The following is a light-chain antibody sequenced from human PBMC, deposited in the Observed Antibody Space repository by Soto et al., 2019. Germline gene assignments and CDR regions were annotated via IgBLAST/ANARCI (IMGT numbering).Light chain of an antibody. CDR3: SSYTSSSTLV. J-gene: IGLJ1*01. CDR2: EVS. Sequence: QSALTQPASVSGSPGQSITISCTGTSSDVVGYNYVSWYPQHPGKAPKLMIYEVSNRPSGVSNRFSGSKSGNTASRTISGLQAEDEADYYCSSYTSSSTLVFGTGTKLTVL. V-gene: IGLV2-14*01. CDR1: SSDVVGYNY.